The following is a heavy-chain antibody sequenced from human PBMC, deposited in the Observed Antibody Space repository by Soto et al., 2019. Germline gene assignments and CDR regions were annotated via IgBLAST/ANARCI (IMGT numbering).Heavy chain of an antibody. Sequence: QVQLVQSGAEVKKPGSSVKVSCRASGGTFSSYAISWVRQAPGQGLEWMGGIIPIFGTADYAQKFQGRVTITADESTSTAYMELSSLRFEDTAVYYCASSGYCSGGRCSYPKNYYYGMDVWGQGTTVTVSS. J-gene: IGHJ6*02. V-gene: IGHV1-69*12. CDR1: GGTFSSYA. CDR3: ASSGYCSGGRCSYPKNYYYGMDV. D-gene: IGHD2-15*01. CDR2: IIPIFGTA.